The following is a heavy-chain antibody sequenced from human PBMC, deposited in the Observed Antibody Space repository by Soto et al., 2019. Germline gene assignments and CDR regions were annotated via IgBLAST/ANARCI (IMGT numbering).Heavy chain of an antibody. CDR3: ARDSGLWFGVSPHNWFDP. CDR2: ISGSGDST. Sequence: PGGSLRLSCAASGFNFKNYVVNWVRQLPGRGLEWVAGISGSGDSTSYADSVKGRFTISRDNAKNTLYLQMNSLRAEDTAVYYCARDSGLWFGVSPHNWFDPWGQGTLVTVSS. D-gene: IGHD3-10*01. J-gene: IGHJ5*02. CDR1: GFNFKNYV. V-gene: IGHV3-23*01.